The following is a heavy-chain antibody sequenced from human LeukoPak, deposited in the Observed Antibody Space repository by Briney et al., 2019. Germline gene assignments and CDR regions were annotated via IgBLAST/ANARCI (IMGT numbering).Heavy chain of an antibody. CDR2: ISSSSSYI. V-gene: IGHV3-21*01. Sequence: GGSLRLYCAASGFTFSSYSMNWGRQAPGKGLEWVSSISSSSSYIYYADSVKGRFTISRDNAKNSLYLQMNSLRAEDTAVYYCARGGDSSSWVRYYGMDVWGQGTTVTVSS. CDR3: ARGGDSSSWVRYYGMDV. J-gene: IGHJ6*02. CDR1: GFTFSSYS. D-gene: IGHD6-6*01.